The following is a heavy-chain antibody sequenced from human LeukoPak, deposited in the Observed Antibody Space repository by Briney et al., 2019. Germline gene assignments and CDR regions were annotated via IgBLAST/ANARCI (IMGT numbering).Heavy chain of an antibody. V-gene: IGHV3-23*01. CDR3: ARDGSYYGSGSYYISNPPDY. D-gene: IGHD3-10*01. J-gene: IGHJ4*02. CDR1: GFTFSSYA. CDR2: ISGSGGST. Sequence: GGSLRLSCAASGFTFSSYAMSWVRQAPGKGLKRVSAISGSGGSTYYADSVKGRFTISRDNSKNTLYLQMNSLRAEDTAVYYCARDGSYYGSGSYYISNPPDYWGQGTLVTVSS.